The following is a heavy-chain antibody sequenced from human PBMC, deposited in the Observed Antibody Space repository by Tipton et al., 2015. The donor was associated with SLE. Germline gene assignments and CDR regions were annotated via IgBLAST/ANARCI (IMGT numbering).Heavy chain of an antibody. D-gene: IGHD2-15*01. Sequence: TLSLTCAVYGGSFSGYYWSWIRQHPGKGLEWIWYIYYSGSTYYNPSLKSRVTISVDTSKNQFSLKLSSVTAADTAVYYCARQRGSYCSGGSCFGGAFDIWGQGTMVTVSS. CDR1: GGSFSGYY. V-gene: IGHV4-31*11. CDR3: ARQRGSYCSGGSCFGGAFDI. J-gene: IGHJ3*02. CDR2: IYYSGST.